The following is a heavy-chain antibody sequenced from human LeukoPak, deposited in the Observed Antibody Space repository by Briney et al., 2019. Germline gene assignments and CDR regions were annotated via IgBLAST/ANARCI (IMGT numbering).Heavy chain of an antibody. Sequence: PSQTLSLTCTVSGGSISSGDYYWSWIRQPPGKGLEWIGYIYYSGSTYFNPSLKGRVTISVDTSKNQFSLKLSSVTAADTAVYYCARELPPNWNYGNWFDPWGQGTLVTVSS. V-gene: IGHV4-30-4*01. D-gene: IGHD1-7*01. CDR2: IYYSGST. CDR1: GGSISSGDYY. J-gene: IGHJ5*02. CDR3: ARELPPNWNYGNWFDP.